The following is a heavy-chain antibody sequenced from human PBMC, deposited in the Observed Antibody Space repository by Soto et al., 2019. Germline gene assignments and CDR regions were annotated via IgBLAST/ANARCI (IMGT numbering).Heavy chain of an antibody. CDR3: ASYSHKGY. J-gene: IGHJ4*02. CDR2: IYSGGST. D-gene: IGHD1-26*01. V-gene: IGHV3-66*01. CDR1: GFTVSNNY. Sequence: EEQLVESGGDLVQPGGSLRLSCAASGFTVSNNYMRWVRQAPGKGLEWVSLIYSGGSTYYADSVKGRFTISRDSSKNTLYLHMNSLRAEDTAMYYCASYSHKGYWGQGTLVTVSS.